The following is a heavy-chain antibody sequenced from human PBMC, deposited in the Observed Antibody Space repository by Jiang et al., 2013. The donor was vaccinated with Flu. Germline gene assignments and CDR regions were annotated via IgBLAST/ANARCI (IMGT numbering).Heavy chain of an antibody. D-gene: IGHD1-26*01. V-gene: IGHV3-23*04. CDR3: AKSPVSGSFFRYFDS. Sequence: QLVESGGGLAQPGGSLRLSCAGSGFTFNIHAMNWVRQAPGKGLEWVASIGGSGHSTYYSESVKGRFTISRDNSKNTVSLQMDSLRAEDAAIYFCAKSPVSGSFFRYFDSWGQGTPVTVSS. CDR1: GFTFNIHA. J-gene: IGHJ4*02. CDR2: IGGSGHST.